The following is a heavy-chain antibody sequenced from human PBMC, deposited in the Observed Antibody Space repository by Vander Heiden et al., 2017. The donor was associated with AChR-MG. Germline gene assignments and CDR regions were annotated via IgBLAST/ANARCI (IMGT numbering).Heavy chain of an antibody. V-gene: IGHV3-21*01. CDR3: ATDPGSDDY. Sequence: EVQLVESGGGLVKPGGSLRLSCAASGFSFSVYTMNWVRQAPGKGLEWVSSITSRRYIYYAESVKGRFTISRDNAEKSLYLEMNSLRGDDTAVYYCATDPGSDDYWGQGTLVTVSS. J-gene: IGHJ4*02. D-gene: IGHD3-10*01. CDR2: ITSRRYI. CDR1: GFSFSVYT.